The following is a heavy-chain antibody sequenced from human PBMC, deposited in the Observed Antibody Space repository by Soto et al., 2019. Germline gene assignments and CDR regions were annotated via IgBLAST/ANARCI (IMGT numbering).Heavy chain of an antibody. CDR1: GFTFSSYG. V-gene: IGHV3-30*18. CDR3: AKEGGLSGSYYISSSYYFDY. CDR2: ISYDGSNT. Sequence: GGSLRLSCAASGFTFSSYGMHWVRQAPGKGLEWVAIISYDGSNTYYADSVKGRFTISRDNSKKTLNLKMNRLKDEKKNVNNCAKEGGLSGSYYISSSYYFDYWGQGTLVTVSS. D-gene: IGHD1-26*01. J-gene: IGHJ4*02.